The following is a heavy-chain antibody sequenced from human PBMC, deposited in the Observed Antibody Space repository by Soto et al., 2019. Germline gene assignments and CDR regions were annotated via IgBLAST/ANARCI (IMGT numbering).Heavy chain of an antibody. CDR2: IYNDGTYS. CDR3: TRGPRPISTGTGAY. CDR1: GFIFNMYW. Sequence: PGGSLRLSCAASGFIFNMYWMHWVRQSQGKGLVWISRIYNDGTYSDYADSVRGRFTISRDNVNDTLYLQMNNLRAEDSGLYYCTRGPRPISTGTGAYWGQGTQVTVSS. D-gene: IGHD3-10*01. J-gene: IGHJ4*02. V-gene: IGHV3-74*01.